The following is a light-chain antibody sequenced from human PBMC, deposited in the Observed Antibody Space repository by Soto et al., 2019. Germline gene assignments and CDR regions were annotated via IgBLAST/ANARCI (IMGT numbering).Light chain of an antibody. J-gene: IGKJ2*01. CDR2: ATS. CDR1: QSARSTY. CDR3: QEYGGEPLYA. Sequence: EFVLTQSPGTLSLSPGERATLSCRTSQSARSTYLAWYQQKPVQPPRLLIFATSSRATGIPDRFSGSGSGIDFTRTIIRLEPEDFAVYYCQEYGGEPLYAFGQGTKLEIK. V-gene: IGKV3-20*01.